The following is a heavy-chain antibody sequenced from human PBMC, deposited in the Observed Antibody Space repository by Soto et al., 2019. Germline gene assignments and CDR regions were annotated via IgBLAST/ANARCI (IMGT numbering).Heavy chain of an antibody. V-gene: IGHV1-69*13. J-gene: IGHJ4*02. CDR2: IIPIFGTA. CDR3: ASPPVAGEAYYFEY. Sequence: GASVKVSCKASGCTFSSYAISWVGQAPGQGLEWMGGIIPIFGTANYAQKFQGRVTITADESTSTAYMELSSLRSEDTAVYYCASPPVAGEAYYFEYWGQGTLRTGSS. D-gene: IGHD6-19*01. CDR1: GCTFSSYA.